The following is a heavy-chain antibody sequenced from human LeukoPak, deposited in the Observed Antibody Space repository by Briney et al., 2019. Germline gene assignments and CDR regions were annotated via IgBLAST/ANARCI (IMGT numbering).Heavy chain of an antibody. Sequence: SETLSLTCAVYGGSFSGYYWSWIRQPPGKGLEWIGEINHSGSTNYNPSLKSRVTISVDTSKNQFSLKLSSVTAADTAVYYCARGGDSRGSVRRAFDIWGQGTMVTVSS. J-gene: IGHJ3*02. CDR1: GGSFSGYY. CDR2: INHSGST. CDR3: ARGGDSRGSVRRAFDI. V-gene: IGHV4-34*01. D-gene: IGHD3-22*01.